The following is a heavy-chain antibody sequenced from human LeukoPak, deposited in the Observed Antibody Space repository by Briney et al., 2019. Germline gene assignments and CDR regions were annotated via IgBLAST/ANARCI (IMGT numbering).Heavy chain of an antibody. CDR1: GGSISSGGYY. V-gene: IGHV4-31*03. CDR3: ARVGGALWFGELLWGHFDY. J-gene: IGHJ4*02. CDR2: IYYSGST. Sequence: SQTLSLTCTVSGGSISSGGYYWSWIRQHPGKGLEWIGYIYYSGSTYYNPSLKSRVTISVDTSKNQFSLKLSSVTAADTAVYYCARVGGALWFGELLWGHFDYWGQGTLVTVSS. D-gene: IGHD3-10*01.